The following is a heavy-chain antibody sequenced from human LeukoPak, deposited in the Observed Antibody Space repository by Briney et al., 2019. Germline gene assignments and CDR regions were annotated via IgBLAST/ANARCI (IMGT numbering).Heavy chain of an antibody. CDR1: GGSLSGYY. CDR3: ARGGPPVAGTNNNWFDP. D-gene: IGHD6-19*01. J-gene: IGHJ5*02. CDR2: INHSGST. V-gene: IGHV4-34*01. Sequence: SETLSLTCAVYGGSLSGYYWSWIRQPPGKGLEWIGEINHSGSTNYNPSLKSRVTISVDTSKNQFSLKLSSVTAADTAVYYCARGGPPVAGTNNNWFDPWGQGTLVTVSS.